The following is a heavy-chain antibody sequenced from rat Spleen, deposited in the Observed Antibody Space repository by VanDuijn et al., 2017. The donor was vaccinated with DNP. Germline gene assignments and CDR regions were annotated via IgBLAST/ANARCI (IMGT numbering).Heavy chain of an antibody. J-gene: IGHJ2*01. CDR3: ARWNIGTSTLDY. D-gene: IGHD1-5*01. V-gene: IGHV3-1*01. CDR2: INYSART. Sequence: EVQLQESGPGLVKPSQSLSLTCSVTAYSITSNYWGWIRKFPGNKMEWIGHINYSARTTYNPSLKSRISITRDTSRNQFFLQLNSVTAEDTATYYCARWNIGTSTLDYWGQGVMVTVSS. CDR1: AYSITSNY.